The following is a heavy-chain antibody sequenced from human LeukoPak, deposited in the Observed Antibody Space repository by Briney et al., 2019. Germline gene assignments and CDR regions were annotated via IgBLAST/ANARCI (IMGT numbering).Heavy chain of an antibody. CDR2: INSEGSST. Sequence: GGSLRLSCAASGFTFSSYWMHWVRQAPGKGLVCVSRINSEGSSTSYADSVKGRFTISRDNAKNTLYLQMNSLRAEDTAVYYCARDHYSNYSESFDYWGQGTLVTVSS. D-gene: IGHD4-11*01. V-gene: IGHV3-74*01. CDR1: GFTFSSYW. J-gene: IGHJ4*02. CDR3: ARDHYSNYSESFDY.